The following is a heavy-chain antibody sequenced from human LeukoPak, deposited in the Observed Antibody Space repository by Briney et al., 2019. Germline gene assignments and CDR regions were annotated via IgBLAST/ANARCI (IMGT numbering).Heavy chain of an antibody. CDR2: IYYSGST. J-gene: IGHJ5*02. CDR1: GGSISSYY. V-gene: IGHV4-59*01. Sequence: PSETLSLTCTVSGGSISSYYWSWIRQPPGKGLKWIGYIYYSGSTNYNPSLKSRVTISVDTSKNQFSLKLSSVTAADTAVYYCARGSSSSPWDWFDPWGQGTLVTVSS. CDR3: ARGSSSSPWDWFDP. D-gene: IGHD6-6*01.